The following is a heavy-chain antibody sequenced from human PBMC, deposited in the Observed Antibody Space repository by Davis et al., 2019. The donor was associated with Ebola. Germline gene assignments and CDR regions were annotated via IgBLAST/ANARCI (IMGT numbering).Heavy chain of an antibody. V-gene: IGHV3-11*01. CDR1: GFTFSDYY. J-gene: IGHJ3*02. D-gene: IGHD5-12*01. Sequence: PGGSLRLSCAASGFTFSDYYMSWIRQAPGKGLEWVSYISSSGSITYYADPEKGRFTISRDNAENSLYLQMNSLRAEDMAVYYCAKGREYSGYDAFDIWGQGTMVTVSS. CDR2: ISSSGSIT. CDR3: AKGREYSGYDAFDI.